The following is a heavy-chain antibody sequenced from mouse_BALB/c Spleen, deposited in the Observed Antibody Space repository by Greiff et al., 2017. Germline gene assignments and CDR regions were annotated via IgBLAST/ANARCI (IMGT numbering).Heavy chain of an antibody. CDR1: GFSLTSYG. CDR3: AREGVNWDGGVAY. V-gene: IGHV2-9*02. CDR2: IWAGGST. J-gene: IGHJ3*01. Sequence: QVQLQQSGPGLVAPSQSLSITCTVSGFSLTSYGVHWVRQPPGKGLEWLGVIWAGGSTKYNSALMSRLSISKDNSKSQVFLKMNSLQTDDTAMYYCAREGVNWDGGVAYWGQGTLVTVAA. D-gene: IGHD4-1*01.